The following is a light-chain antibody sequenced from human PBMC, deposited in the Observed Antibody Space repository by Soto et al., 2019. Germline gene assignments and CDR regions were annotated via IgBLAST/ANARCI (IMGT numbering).Light chain of an antibody. J-gene: IGKJ4*01. CDR1: QTISTW. CDR3: QQDDSYPLT. V-gene: IGKV1-5*03. CDR2: QAS. Sequence: DIPMAQSPSTLYANVGDRVSITCRASQTISTWLAWYQQKPGKAPNLLIYQASTLETGVPSRFSGSGSGTEFTLTISGLQPDDFADYYCQQDDSYPLTFGGGTKVEIK.